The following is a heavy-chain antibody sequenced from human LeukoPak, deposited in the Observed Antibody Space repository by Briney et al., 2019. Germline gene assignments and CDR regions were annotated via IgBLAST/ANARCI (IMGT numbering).Heavy chain of an antibody. CDR3: ARAVAGDDAFDI. J-gene: IGHJ3*02. Sequence: SETLSLTCTVSGGSISSSSYYWGWIRQPPGKGLEWIGSIYYSGSTYYNPSLKSRVTISVDTSKNQFSLKLSSVTAADTAVYYCARAVAGDDAFDIWGQGTMVTVSS. CDR1: GGSISSSSYY. V-gene: IGHV4-39*07. CDR2: IYYSGST. D-gene: IGHD6-19*01.